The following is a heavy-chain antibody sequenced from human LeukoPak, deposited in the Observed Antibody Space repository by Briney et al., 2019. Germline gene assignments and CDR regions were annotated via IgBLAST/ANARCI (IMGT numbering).Heavy chain of an antibody. CDR1: GYTFTGYY. Sequence: AASVKVSCKASGYTFTGYYIHWVRQAPGQGLEWMGRINPNTGGTDYAQKFQGRVTMTRDTSITTAYMELSRLTSDDTAIYYCAKVPPSITAAGNRLRPWGQGALVTVSS. V-gene: IGHV1-2*06. CDR3: AKVPPSITAAGNRLRP. CDR2: INPNTGGT. J-gene: IGHJ5*02. D-gene: IGHD6-13*01.